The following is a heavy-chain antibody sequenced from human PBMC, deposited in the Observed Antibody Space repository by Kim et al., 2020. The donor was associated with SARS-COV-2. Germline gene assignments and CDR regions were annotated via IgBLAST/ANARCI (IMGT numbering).Heavy chain of an antibody. J-gene: IGHJ4*02. D-gene: IGHD1-26*01. CDR3: AKDGVGATNY. Sequence: STYYADSVKGRFTISRDNSKNTLYLQMNSLRAEDTAVYYCAKDGVGATNYWGQGTLVTVSS. CDR2: ST. V-gene: IGHV3-23*01.